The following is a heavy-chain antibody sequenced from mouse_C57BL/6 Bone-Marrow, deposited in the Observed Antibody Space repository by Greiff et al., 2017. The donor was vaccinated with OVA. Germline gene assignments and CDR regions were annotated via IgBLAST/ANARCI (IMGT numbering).Heavy chain of an antibody. J-gene: IGHJ2*01. CDR2: IDPSDSYT. Sequence: QVQLQQPGAELVMPGASVKLSCKASGYTFTSYWMHWVKQRPGQGLEWIGEIDPSDSYTNYNQKFKGKSTLTVDKSSSTAYMQLSSLTSEDSAVYYCARRRVYDYGNYFDYWGQGTTLTVSS. CDR1: GYTFTSYW. D-gene: IGHD2-4*01. CDR3: ARRRVYDYGNYFDY. V-gene: IGHV1-69*01.